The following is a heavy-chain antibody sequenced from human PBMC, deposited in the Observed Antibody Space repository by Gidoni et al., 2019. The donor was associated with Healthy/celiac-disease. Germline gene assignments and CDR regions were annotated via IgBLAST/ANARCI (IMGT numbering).Heavy chain of an antibody. V-gene: IGHV3-7*04. CDR3: ARDLGLGWFDP. J-gene: IGHJ5*02. D-gene: IGHD3-10*01. CDR1: GFTFSSYG. CDR2: IKQDGSEK. Sequence: EVQLVESGGGLVKPGGSLRLSCAASGFTFSSYGMSWVRQAPGKGLEWVANIKQDGSEKYYVDSVKGRFTISRDNAKNSLYLQMNSLRAEDTAVYYCARDLGLGWFDPWGQGTLVTVSS.